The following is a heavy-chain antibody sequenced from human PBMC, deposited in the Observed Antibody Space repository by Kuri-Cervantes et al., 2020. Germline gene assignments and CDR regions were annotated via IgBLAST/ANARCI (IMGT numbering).Heavy chain of an antibody. D-gene: IGHD3-3*01. CDR2: IHHSGST. V-gene: IGHV4-38-2*01. CDR3: ARASTLTIFGVINYFFDS. Sequence: SETLSLTCAVSGYSISSGYYWGWIRQPPGKGLEWIGSIHHSGSTYYNPSLKSRVTISVDTSKNQFSLKLSSVTAADTAVYYCARASTLTIFGVINYFFDSWGQGTLVTVSS. J-gene: IGHJ4*02. CDR1: GYSISSGYY.